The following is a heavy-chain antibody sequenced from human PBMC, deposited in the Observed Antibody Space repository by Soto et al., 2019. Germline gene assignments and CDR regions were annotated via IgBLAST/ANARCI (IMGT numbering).Heavy chain of an antibody. CDR2: ISASGTT. CDR3: SRDSTAWFPYYGLDV. V-gene: IGHV4-59*01. CDR1: GGSLDYYH. Sequence: QVQLQESGPGLVKPSETLSLTCTVSGGSLDYYHWTWIRPSPAKGLEWLASISASGTTTYNPSLQRRVSIPVATSKNQFSLKMNSVTAADTAVYYCSRDSTAWFPYYGLDVWGQGPTVTVSS. D-gene: IGHD2-2*01. J-gene: IGHJ6*02.